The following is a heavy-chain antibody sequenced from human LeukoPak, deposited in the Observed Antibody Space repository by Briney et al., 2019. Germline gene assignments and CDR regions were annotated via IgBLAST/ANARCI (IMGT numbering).Heavy chain of an antibody. CDR1: GFTFSSYA. D-gene: IGHD3-22*01. CDR2: ISYDGSNK. V-gene: IGHV3-30-3*01. J-gene: IGHJ6*02. Sequence: PGRSLRLSCAASGFTFSSYAMHWVRQAPGKGLEWVAVISYDGSNKYYADSVKGRFTISRDNSKNTLYLQMNSLRAEDTAVYYCARDHYYDSSGTRGMDVWGQGTTVTVSS. CDR3: ARDHYYDSSGTRGMDV.